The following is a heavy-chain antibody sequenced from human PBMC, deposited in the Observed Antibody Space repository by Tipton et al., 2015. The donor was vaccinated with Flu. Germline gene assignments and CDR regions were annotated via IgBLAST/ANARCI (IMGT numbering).Heavy chain of an antibody. CDR1: GFTFSSYS. CDR2: ISSSSSTI. J-gene: IGHJ2*01. V-gene: IGHV3-48*04. D-gene: IGHD6-13*01. Sequence: SLRLFCAASGFTFSSYSMNWVRQAPGKGLEWVSSISSSSSTIYYADSVKGRFTISRDNAKNSLYLQMNSLRAEDTAVYYCARDRPPSLAAAGSKSFFDLWGRGTLVTVSS. CDR3: ARDRPPSLAAAGSKSFFDL.